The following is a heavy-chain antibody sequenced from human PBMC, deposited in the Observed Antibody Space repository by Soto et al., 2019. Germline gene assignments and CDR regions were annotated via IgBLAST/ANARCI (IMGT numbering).Heavy chain of an antibody. CDR2: ISWNSGNI. J-gene: IGHJ4*02. Sequence: EVPLEESGGALVQPGRSLRLSCAASGFTFDDYAMHWVRQVLGKGLEWVSSISWNSGNIGYADSVKGRLTTSRDNAKNSLYLQMNSLRPEDTALYYCVRSKGGYSYGTPFDYWGQGTLVTVSS. D-gene: IGHD5-18*01. V-gene: IGHV3-9*01. CDR1: GFTFDDYA. CDR3: VRSKGGYSYGTPFDY.